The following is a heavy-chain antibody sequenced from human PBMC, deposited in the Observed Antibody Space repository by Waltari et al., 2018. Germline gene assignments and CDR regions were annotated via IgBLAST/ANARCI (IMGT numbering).Heavy chain of an antibody. CDR2: IEREGNDI. V-gene: IGHV3-7*01. CDR3: VRVGAATDYFTF. Sequence: EVRLVESGGGLVQPGGSLRLSCATSGFTFSDDWMSWVRQPPGKGLEGVANIEREGNDIYSADSVKGRFTISRDNAMSALYLQMNDLRPGDTGLYYCVRVGAATDYFTFWGPGTMVTVSS. CDR1: GFTFSDDW. J-gene: IGHJ4*02. D-gene: IGHD1-26*01.